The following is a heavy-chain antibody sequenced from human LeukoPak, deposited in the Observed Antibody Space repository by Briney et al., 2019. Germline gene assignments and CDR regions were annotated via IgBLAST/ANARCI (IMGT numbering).Heavy chain of an antibody. J-gene: IGHJ3*02. Sequence: PSETLSLTCAVYGGSFSGYYWSWIRQPPGKGLEWIGEINHSGSTNYNPSLKSRVTISVDTSKNQFSLKLSSVTAADTAVYYCARVAAVAGNIDAFDIWGQGTMVTVSS. D-gene: IGHD6-19*01. CDR3: ARVAAVAGNIDAFDI. CDR1: GGSFSGYY. CDR2: INHSGST. V-gene: IGHV4-34*01.